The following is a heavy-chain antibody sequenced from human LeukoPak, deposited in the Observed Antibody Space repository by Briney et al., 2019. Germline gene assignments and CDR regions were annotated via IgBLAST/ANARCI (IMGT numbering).Heavy chain of an antibody. CDR3: AKDGGLEQWLVGETLPDY. J-gene: IGHJ4*02. CDR1: GFTFSSYG. V-gene: IGHV3-30*18. Sequence: AGGSLRLSCAASGFTFSSYGMHWVRQAPGKGLEWVAVISYDGSNKYYADSVKGRFAISRDNSKNTLYLQMNSLRAEDTAVYYCAKDGGLEQWLVGETLPDYWGQGTLVTVSS. CDR2: ISYDGSNK. D-gene: IGHD6-19*01.